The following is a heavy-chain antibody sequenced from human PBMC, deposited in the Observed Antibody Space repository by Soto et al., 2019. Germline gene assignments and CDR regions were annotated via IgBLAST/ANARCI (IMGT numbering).Heavy chain of an antibody. CDR1: GYTXIVYY. CDR3: AREPATAKPEGVDF. Sequence: SXKVSFKASGYTXIVYYINWVRQAPGQGLEWMGWINPNSGGTKYEPKFQGLVTITRDTSINTAYMELSRMRSGDTAVYYCAREPATAKPEGVDFWGQGTLVTVSS. J-gene: IGHJ4*02. CDR2: INPNSGGT. D-gene: IGHD1-1*01. V-gene: IGHV1-2*04.